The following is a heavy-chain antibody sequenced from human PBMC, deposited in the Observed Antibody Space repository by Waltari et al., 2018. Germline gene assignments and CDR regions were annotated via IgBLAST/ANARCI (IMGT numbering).Heavy chain of an antibody. J-gene: IGHJ4*02. D-gene: IGHD4-17*01. Sequence: EVQLVQSGAEVKKPGESLKISCKGSGYNFTTYWIGWVRQMPGKGLEWRASIYPGDSDTRYSPSFQGKVTISADKSSSTAYLQWSSLKASDTAMYYCTRQASGDYSFDNWGQGTLVTVSS. V-gene: IGHV5-51*01. CDR2: IYPGDSDT. CDR3: TRQASGDYSFDN. CDR1: GYNFTTYW.